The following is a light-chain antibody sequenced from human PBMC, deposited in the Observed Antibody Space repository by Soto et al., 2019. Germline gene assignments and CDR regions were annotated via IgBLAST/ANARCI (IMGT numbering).Light chain of an antibody. V-gene: IGKV3-15*01. CDR3: QQYNNWPRT. CDR1: QSVSIL. J-gene: IGKJ1*01. CDR2: GAT. Sequence: IRMTMSLATLSVKKGERATLSCRASQSVSILLAWYQQKPGQAPRLLIHGATTRATGIPARFSGSGSGTEFTLTICSLQSEDFAVYYCQQYNNWPRTFGQGAKVDVK.